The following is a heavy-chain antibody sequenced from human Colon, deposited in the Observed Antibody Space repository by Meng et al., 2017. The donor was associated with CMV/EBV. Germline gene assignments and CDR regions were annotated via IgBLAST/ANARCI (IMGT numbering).Heavy chain of an antibody. CDR3: ARGGQWELED. Sequence: ASVKVSCKASGYTFSTYYIPGVRQAPGQGREWMGRSNPSGGSTHYAQKFQGRVTMTRDTSTSTSYMDLSSLRFEDTAVYYRARGGQWELEDWGQGTLVTVSS. J-gene: IGHJ4*02. CDR1: GYTFSTYY. V-gene: IGHV1-46*01. CDR2: SNPSGGST. D-gene: IGHD1-26*01.